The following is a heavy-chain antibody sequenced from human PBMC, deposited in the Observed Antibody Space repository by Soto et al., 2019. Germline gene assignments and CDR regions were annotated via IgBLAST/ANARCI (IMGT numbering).Heavy chain of an antibody. J-gene: IGHJ6*02. CDR1: GGTFSSYA. CDR3: RRPLFRGSWAMDI. D-gene: IGHD3-10*01. Sequence: QVQLVQSGAEVKKPGSSVKVSCKSSGGTFSSYAFSWVRQAPGQGLERMGGIIPILGTPTYAQKFQGRVTITADKSTSTAYIEFSRLQSEDTAVYYCRRPLFRGSWAMDIWGQGTTVTVSS. CDR2: IIPILGTP. V-gene: IGHV1-69*06.